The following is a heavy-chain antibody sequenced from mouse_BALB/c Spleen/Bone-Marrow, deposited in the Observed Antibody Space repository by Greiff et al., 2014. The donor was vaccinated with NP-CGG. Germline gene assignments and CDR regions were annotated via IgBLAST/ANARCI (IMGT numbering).Heavy chain of an antibody. D-gene: IGHD2-4*01. CDR2: INPSNGGT. CDR3: TRGDDYDEEFAY. J-gene: IGHJ3*01. V-gene: IGHV1S81*02. Sequence: QVQLQQPGAELVKPGASVKLSCKASGYTFTSYYMYWVKQRPGQGLEWIGGINPSNGGTNSNEKFKSKATLTVDKSSSTAYMQLSSLTSEDSAVYYCTRGDDYDEEFAYWGQGTLVTVSA. CDR1: GYTFTSYY.